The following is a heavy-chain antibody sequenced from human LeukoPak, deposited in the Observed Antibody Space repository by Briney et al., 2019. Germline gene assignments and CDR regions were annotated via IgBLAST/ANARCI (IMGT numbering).Heavy chain of an antibody. D-gene: IGHD2-2*01. J-gene: IGHJ5*02. CDR1: GFTFSSYS. CDR2: ISSSSSTI. CDR3: AREIVVPAAPAWFDP. Sequence: PGGSLRLSCAASGFTFSSYSMNWVRQAPGKGLEWVSYISSSSSTIYYADSVKGRFTISRDNAKNSLYLQMNSLRAEDTAVYYCAREIVVPAAPAWFDPWGQGTLVTVSS. V-gene: IGHV3-48*04.